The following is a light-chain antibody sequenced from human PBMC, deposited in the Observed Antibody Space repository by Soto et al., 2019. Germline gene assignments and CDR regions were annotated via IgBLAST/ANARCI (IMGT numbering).Light chain of an antibody. CDR3: QQYKNYSWT. CDR2: DAS. J-gene: IGKJ1*01. V-gene: IGKV1-5*01. Sequence: DIQMTQSPSTLSASVGDRVTITCRASQSISSWLAWYQQKPGKAPKLLIYDASTLESGVPSRFSGSGSGTEFTLTISSLQPDDFATYYCQQYKNYSWTFGQGTKGDIK. CDR1: QSISSW.